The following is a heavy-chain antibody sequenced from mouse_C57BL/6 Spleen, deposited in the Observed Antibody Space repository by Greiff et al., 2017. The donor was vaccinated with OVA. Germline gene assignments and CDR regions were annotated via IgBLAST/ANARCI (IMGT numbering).Heavy chain of an antibody. J-gene: IGHJ3*01. V-gene: IGHV1-61*01. CDR3: ARRGNYVEAWFAY. Sequence: QVQLQQPGAELVRPGSSVQLSCKASGYTFTSYWMDWVKQRPGQGLEWIGNIYPSDSETHYNQKFKDKATLTVDKSSSTAYMQLSSLTSEDSAVYYCARRGNYVEAWFAYWGQGTLVTVSA. CDR2: IYPSDSET. CDR1: GYTFTSYW. D-gene: IGHD2-1*01.